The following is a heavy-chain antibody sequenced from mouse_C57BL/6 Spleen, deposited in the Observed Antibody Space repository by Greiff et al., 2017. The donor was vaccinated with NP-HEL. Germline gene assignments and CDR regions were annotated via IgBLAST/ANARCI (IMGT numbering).Heavy chain of an antibody. D-gene: IGHD1-1*01. Sequence: EVKLVESGGGLVKPGGSLKLSCAASGFTFSSYAMSWVRQTPEKRLEWVATISDGGSYTYYPDNVKGRFTISRDNAKNNLYLQMSHLKSEDTAMYYWSRDRDHYGSNYDFDYWGQGTTLTVSS. CDR2: ISDGGSYT. J-gene: IGHJ2*01. V-gene: IGHV5-4*01. CDR1: GFTFSSYA. CDR3: SRDRDHYGSNYDFDY.